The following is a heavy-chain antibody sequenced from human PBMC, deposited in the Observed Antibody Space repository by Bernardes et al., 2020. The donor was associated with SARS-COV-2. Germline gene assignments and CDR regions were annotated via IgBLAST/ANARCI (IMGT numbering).Heavy chain of an antibody. CDR2: INPNSGGT. Sequence: VKVSCHASGYTFTGYYMHWVRQAPGQGLEWMGRINPNSGGTNYAQKFQGRVTMTRDTSISTAYMELSRLRSDDTAVYYCAALAAAGADDKDPKHWGQGTLVTVSS. CDR3: AALAAAGADDKDPKH. CDR1: GYTFTGYY. V-gene: IGHV1-2*06. D-gene: IGHD6-13*01. J-gene: IGHJ1*01.